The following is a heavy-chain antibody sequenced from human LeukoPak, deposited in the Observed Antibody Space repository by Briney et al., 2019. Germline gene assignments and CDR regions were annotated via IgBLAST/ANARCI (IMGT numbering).Heavy chain of an antibody. CDR2: ISSNGSTI. CDR3: ARGRSPLDY. CDR1: GFTFSSYE. J-gene: IGHJ4*02. Sequence: GGSLRLSCAASGFTFSSYEMNWVRQAPGKGLEWVSYISSNGSTIYYADSVKGRFTISRDNAKNSLYLQMNSPRAEDTAVYYCARGRSPLDYWGQGTLVTVSS. D-gene: IGHD3-10*01. V-gene: IGHV3-48*03.